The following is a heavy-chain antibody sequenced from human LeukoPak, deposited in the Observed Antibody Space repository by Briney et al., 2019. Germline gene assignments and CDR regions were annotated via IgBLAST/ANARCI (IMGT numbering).Heavy chain of an antibody. CDR2: ISSDGSVT. CDR1: QFTFSSYD. CDR3: AKGLGYYASGTYYNRIPDP. D-gene: IGHD3-10*01. V-gene: IGHV3-30*18. Sequence: PGGSLRLSCAASQFTFSSYDMHWVRQAPGKGLHRVAIISSDGSVTYYADSVKGRFTISRDNSKDTLYLQMNGLTAEDTAMYYCAKGLGYYASGTYYNRIPDPWGQGTLVTVSS. J-gene: IGHJ5*02.